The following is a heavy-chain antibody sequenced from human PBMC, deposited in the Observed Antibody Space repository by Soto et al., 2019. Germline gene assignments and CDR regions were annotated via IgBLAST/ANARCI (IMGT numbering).Heavy chain of an antibody. J-gene: IGHJ6*02. D-gene: IGHD6-13*01. V-gene: IGHV3-30*18. CDR3: AKERGQQLEYGGMDV. Sequence: QVQLVESGGGVVQPGRSLRLSCAASGFTFSAYAMHWVRQAPGKGLEWAALISYDGSGQYYADSMKGRFTISRDNSKDTLYLQMNSLRPEDTAVYYCAKERGQQLEYGGMDVWGQGTTVTVSS. CDR1: GFTFSAYA. CDR2: ISYDGSGQ.